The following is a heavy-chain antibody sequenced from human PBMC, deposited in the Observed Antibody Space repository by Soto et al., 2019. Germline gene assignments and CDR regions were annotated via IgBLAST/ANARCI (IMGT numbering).Heavy chain of an antibody. V-gene: IGHV4-39*01. CDR1: GGSISSSSYS. D-gene: IGHD2-2*01. Sequence: QLQLQESGPRLVKPSETLSLTCSVSGGSISSSSYSWGWVRQPPGKGLEWIGTIYYSGSTHYNPSLERRLAISAHTPNNQFSLRLSSVTAADTAMYYCGRQPGHCGSTTCFGYYSVDVWGQGTTVTVS. CDR3: GRQPGHCGSTTCFGYYSVDV. CDR2: IYYSGST. J-gene: IGHJ6*02.